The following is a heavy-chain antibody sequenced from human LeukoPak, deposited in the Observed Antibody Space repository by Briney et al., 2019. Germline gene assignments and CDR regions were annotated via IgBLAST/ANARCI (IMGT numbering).Heavy chain of an antibody. D-gene: IGHD6-13*01. V-gene: IGHV1-8*03. CDR3: AITAARGYYFDY. J-gene: IGHJ4*02. CDR1: GYTFTSYD. CDR2: INPNSGNT. Sequence: GASVKVSCKASGYTFTSYDINWVRQATGQGLEWMGWINPNSGNTGYAQKFQGRVTITRNTSISTAYMELSSLRSEDTAVHYCAITAARGYYFDYWGQGTLVTVSS.